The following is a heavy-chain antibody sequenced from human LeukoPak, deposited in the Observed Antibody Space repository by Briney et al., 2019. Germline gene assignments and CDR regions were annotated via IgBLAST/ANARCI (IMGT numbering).Heavy chain of an antibody. D-gene: IGHD3-22*01. J-gene: IGHJ4*02. Sequence: SETLSLTCAVYGGSFSGYYWSWIRQPPGKGLEWVGEINHSGSTNYNPSLKSRFTISVDTSKSQFSLKLNSMTAADTAVYYCARGAQTYYDKAPVDYWGQGTLVTVSS. CDR3: ARGAQTYYDKAPVDY. CDR1: GGSFSGYY. CDR2: INHSGST. V-gene: IGHV4-34*01.